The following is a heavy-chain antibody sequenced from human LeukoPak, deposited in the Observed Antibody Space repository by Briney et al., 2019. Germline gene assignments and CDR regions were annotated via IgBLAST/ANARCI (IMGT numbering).Heavy chain of an antibody. Sequence: PGGSLRLSCAASGFTFSDYWTHWVRQAPGKGLVWVSRLNSDGSSTIYADSVKGRFTISRDNAKNTLYLQMNSLRAEDTAVYYCARGLGGTGDYWGQGTLVTVSS. J-gene: IGHJ4*02. CDR2: LNSDGSST. CDR3: ARGLGGTGDY. CDR1: GFTFSDYW. D-gene: IGHD3-10*01. V-gene: IGHV3-74*01.